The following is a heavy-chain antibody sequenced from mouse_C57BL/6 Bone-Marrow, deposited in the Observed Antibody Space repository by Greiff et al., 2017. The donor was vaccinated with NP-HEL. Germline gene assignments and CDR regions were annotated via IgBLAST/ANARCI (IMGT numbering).Heavy chain of an antibody. V-gene: IGHV3-6*01. CDR2: ISYDGSN. J-gene: IGHJ2*01. CDR3: ARGDWRVDY. D-gene: IGHD4-1*01. Sequence: EVKLQESGPGLVKPSQSLSLTCSVTGYSITSGYYWNWIRQFPGNKLEWMGYISYDGSNNYNPSLKNRISITRDTSKNQFFLKLNSVTTEDTATYYCARGDWRVDYWGQGTTLTVSS. CDR1: GYSITSGYY.